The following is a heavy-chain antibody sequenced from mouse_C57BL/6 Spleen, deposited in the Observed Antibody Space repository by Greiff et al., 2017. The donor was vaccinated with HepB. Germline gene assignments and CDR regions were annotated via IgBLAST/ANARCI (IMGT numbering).Heavy chain of an antibody. D-gene: IGHD1-1*01. CDR1: GYAFSSYW. CDR3: ARLDYGSSLWSFDV. V-gene: IGHV1-80*01. J-gene: IGHJ1*03. CDR2: IYPGDGDT. Sequence: QVQLQQSGAELVKPGASVKISCKASGYAFSSYWMNWVKQRPGKGLEWIGQIYPGDGDTNYNGKFKGKATLTADKSSSTAYMQLSSLTSEDSAVYFCARLDYGSSLWSFDVWGTGTTVTVSS.